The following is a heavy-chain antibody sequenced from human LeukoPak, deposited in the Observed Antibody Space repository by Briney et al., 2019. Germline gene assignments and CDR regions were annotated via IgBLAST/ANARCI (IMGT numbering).Heavy chain of an antibody. CDR3: AKGQGRFGELFLDY. Sequence: SCKASGFTFSSYGMHWVRQAPGKGLEWVAFIRYDGSNKYYADSVKGRFTISRDNSKNTLYLQMNSLRAEDTAVYYCAKGQGRFGELFLDYWGQGTLVTVSS. J-gene: IGHJ4*02. CDR1: GFTFSSYG. V-gene: IGHV3-30*02. CDR2: IRYDGSNK. D-gene: IGHD3-10*01.